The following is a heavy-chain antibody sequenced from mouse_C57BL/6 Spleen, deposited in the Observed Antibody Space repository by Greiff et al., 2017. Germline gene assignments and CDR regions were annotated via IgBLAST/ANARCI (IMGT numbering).Heavy chain of an antibody. CDR3: AGGGAVVATKGAMDY. J-gene: IGHJ4*01. CDR2: IDPSDSYT. D-gene: IGHD1-1*01. V-gene: IGHV1-69*01. Sequence: VQLQQPGAELVMPGASVKLSCKASGYTFTSYWMHWVKQRPGQGLEWIGEIDPSDSYTNYNQKFKGKSTLTVDKSSSTAYMQLSSLTSEDSAVYYCAGGGAVVATKGAMDYWGQGTSVTVSS. CDR1: GYTFTSYW.